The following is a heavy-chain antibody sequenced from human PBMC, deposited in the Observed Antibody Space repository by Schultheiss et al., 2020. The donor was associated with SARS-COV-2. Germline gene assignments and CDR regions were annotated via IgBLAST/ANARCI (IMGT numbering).Heavy chain of an antibody. CDR1: GFTVSSNY. CDR3: ARVPYSSSWYTDWYFDL. V-gene: IGHV3-66*02. J-gene: IGHJ2*01. CDR2: IYSGGST. Sequence: GGSLRLSCAASGFTVSSNYMSWVRQAPGKGLGWVSVIYSGGSTYYADSVKGRFTISGDNSKNTLYLQMNSLRAEDTAVYYCARVPYSSSWYTDWYFDLWGRGTLVTVSS. D-gene: IGHD6-13*01.